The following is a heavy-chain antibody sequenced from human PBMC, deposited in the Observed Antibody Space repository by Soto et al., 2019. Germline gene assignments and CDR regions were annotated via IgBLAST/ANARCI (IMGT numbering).Heavy chain of an antibody. CDR3: ARHRRVLRVLEWLPNWFDP. D-gene: IGHD3-3*01. Sequence: QLQLQESGPGLVKPSETLSLTCTVSGGSISSSSYYWGWIRQPPGKGLEWIGSIYYSGSTYYTPSLKSRVTLYVETSKNQFSLKLISVTAADTAVYYCARHRRVLRVLEWLPNWFDPWGQGTLVTVSS. J-gene: IGHJ5*02. V-gene: IGHV4-39*01. CDR1: GGSISSSSYY. CDR2: IYYSGST.